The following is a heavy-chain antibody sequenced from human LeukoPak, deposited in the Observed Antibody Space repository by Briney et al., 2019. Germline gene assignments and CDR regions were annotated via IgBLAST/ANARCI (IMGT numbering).Heavy chain of an antibody. CDR1: GFTSTNYA. J-gene: IGHJ4*02. CDR3: AKGAYDYIEIGYFDS. CDR2: LIGSSGST. D-gene: IGHD5-12*01. Sequence: GGSLRLSCAASGFTSTNYAMNWVRQAPGKGLEWVSVLIGSSGSTDYADSVKGRFPISRDNSKNTVFLQMNSLRAEDTAIYYCAKGAYDYIEIGYFDSWGQGTLVTVSS. V-gene: IGHV3-23*01.